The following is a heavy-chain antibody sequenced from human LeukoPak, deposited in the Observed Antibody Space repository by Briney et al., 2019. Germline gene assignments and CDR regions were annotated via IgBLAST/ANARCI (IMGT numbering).Heavy chain of an antibody. J-gene: IGHJ4*02. CDR1: GFTFENYA. CDR3: AKVATYYYGSGSSHFDY. D-gene: IGHD3-10*01. Sequence: GGSLRLSCAASGFTFENYAMHWVRQAPGKGLEWVSDISWNSGSVGYADSVKGRFTISRDNAKNSLYLQMNSLRAEDTALYYCAKVATYYYGSGSSHFDYWGQGTLVTVSS. CDR2: ISWNSGSV. V-gene: IGHV3-9*01.